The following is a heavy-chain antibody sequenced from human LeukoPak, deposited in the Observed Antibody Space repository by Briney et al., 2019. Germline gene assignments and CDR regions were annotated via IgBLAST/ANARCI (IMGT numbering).Heavy chain of an antibody. Sequence: SETLSLTCTVSGGSISSYYWSWIRQPPGKGLEWIGYIYYSGSTNYNPSLKSRVTISVDTSKNQFSLKLSPVTAADTAVYYCARESGYLYGMDVWGQGNTVTVSS. V-gene: IGHV4-59*01. CDR3: ARESGYLYGMDV. D-gene: IGHD1-26*01. CDR2: IYYSGST. CDR1: GGSISSYY. J-gene: IGHJ6*02.